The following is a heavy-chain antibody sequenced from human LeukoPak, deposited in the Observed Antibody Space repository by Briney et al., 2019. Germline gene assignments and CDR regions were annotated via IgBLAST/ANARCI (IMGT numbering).Heavy chain of an antibody. D-gene: IGHD1-1*01. CDR1: GGPFSGYY. CDR2: VTRNGDI. V-gene: IGHV4-34*01. Sequence: SETLTLTCAVYGGPFSGYYWSWIRQPPGKGLEWIGEVTRNGDINYDPSLKSRVTLSLEASQSKFSLTVNSVSAADTAVYYCARLSLMNPQLAYWYFDVWGRGTLVTVSS. CDR3: ARLSLMNPQLAYWYFDV. J-gene: IGHJ2*01.